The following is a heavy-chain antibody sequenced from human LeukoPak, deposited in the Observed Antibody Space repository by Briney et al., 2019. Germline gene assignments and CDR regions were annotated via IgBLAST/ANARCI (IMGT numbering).Heavy chain of an antibody. CDR2: ITLSSTTI. V-gene: IGHV3-48*01. CDR1: GFTFSNYN. J-gene: IGHJ4*02. D-gene: IGHD6-13*01. Sequence: GGSLRLSCAASGFTFSNYNMNWVRQAPGKGLEWLSYITLSSTTIYYADSVKGRFTVSRDNAKNSLYLQVNSLRAEDTAVYYCARETPDSSSWTVFDYWGQGTLVTVSS. CDR3: ARETPDSSSWTVFDY.